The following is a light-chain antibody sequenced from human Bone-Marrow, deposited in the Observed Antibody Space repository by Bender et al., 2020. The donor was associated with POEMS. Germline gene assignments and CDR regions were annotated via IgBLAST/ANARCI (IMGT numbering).Light chain of an antibody. V-gene: IGLV1-44*01. Sequence: QSVLTQPHSASGTPGQRVTISCSGGSSNIGAHAVNWYQHLLGTATKLRLYSSRRRPSAVPGRFSASRSGTSASLAFSRLQSEDKADYSSAVWDDSLNGCVFGGGTKLTVL. CDR2: SSR. CDR1: SSNIGAHA. J-gene: IGLJ3*02. CDR3: AVWDDSLNGCV.